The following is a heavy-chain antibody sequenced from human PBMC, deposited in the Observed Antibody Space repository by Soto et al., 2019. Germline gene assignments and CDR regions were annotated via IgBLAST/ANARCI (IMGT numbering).Heavy chain of an antibody. Sequence: SVKVSCKASGGTFSSYAISWVRQAPGRGLECMGGIIPIFGTANYAQKLQGRVTITADKSTSTAYMELSSLRSEDTAVYYCARALRFLEWFALYNWFDPWGQGTLVTVSS. V-gene: IGHV1-69*06. D-gene: IGHD3-3*01. CDR2: IIPIFGTA. J-gene: IGHJ5*02. CDR1: GGTFSSYA. CDR3: ARALRFLEWFALYNWFDP.